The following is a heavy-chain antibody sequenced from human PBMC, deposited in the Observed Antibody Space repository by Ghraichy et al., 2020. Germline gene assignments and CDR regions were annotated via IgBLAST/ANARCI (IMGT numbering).Heavy chain of an antibody. CDR2: INRDGDYT. V-gene: IGHV3-74*01. J-gene: IGHJ4*02. D-gene: IGHD2-21*02. CDR3: VRDDDYYAVDY. Sequence: GASLRLSCAASGFTFSSYWMHWVRQAPGEGLVCVSRINRDGDYTDYADSVKGRFTISRDNARNTLYLQMNSLRAEDTAVYYCVRDDDYYAVDYWGQGTLVTVSS. CDR1: GFTFSSYW.